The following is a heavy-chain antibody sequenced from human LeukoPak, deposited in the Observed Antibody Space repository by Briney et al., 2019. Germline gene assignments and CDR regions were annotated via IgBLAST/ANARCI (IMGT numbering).Heavy chain of an antibody. J-gene: IGHJ4*02. V-gene: IGHV3-33*01. CDR2: IWYDGSNK. D-gene: IGHD6-13*01. CDR3: ARDRSRIAANSDYFDY. Sequence: PGGSLRLSCAASGFTFSSYGMHWVRQAPGKGLEWVALIWYDGSNKNYADSVKGRFTISRDNSKNTLYLQMNSLRADDTAVYYCARDRSRIAANSDYFDYWGQGTLVTVSS. CDR1: GFTFSSYG.